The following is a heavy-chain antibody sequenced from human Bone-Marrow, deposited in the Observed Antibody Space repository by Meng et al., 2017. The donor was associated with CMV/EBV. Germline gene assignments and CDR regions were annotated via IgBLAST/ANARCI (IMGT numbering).Heavy chain of an antibody. CDR3: ARKTTGTTWFHP. J-gene: IGHJ5*02. CDR2: ISSGGGTI. D-gene: IGHD1-7*01. CDR1: GFTFSNYE. Sequence: GESLKISCAASGFTFSNYEGNWVRQAPGKGLEWVSYISSGGGTIYYADSVRGRFSISRDNSRNSVYLQMNSLRAEDTAVYYCARKTTGTTWFHPWGQGTLVTVPS. V-gene: IGHV3-48*03.